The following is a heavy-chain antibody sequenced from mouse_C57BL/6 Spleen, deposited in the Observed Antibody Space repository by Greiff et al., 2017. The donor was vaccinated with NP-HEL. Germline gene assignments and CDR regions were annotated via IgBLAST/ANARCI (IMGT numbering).Heavy chain of an antibody. Sequence: QVHVKQSGAELVKPGASVKLSCKASGYTFTSYWMQWVKQRPGQGLEWIGEIDPSDSYTNYNQKFKGKATLTVDTSSSTAYMQLSSLTSEDSAVYYCARDDSFDYWGQGTTLTVSS. CDR3: ARDDSFDY. D-gene: IGHD2-12*01. CDR1: GYTFTSYW. J-gene: IGHJ2*01. CDR2: IDPSDSYT. V-gene: IGHV1-50*01.